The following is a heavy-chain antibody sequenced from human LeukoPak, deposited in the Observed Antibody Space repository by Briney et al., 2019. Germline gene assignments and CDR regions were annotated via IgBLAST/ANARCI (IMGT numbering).Heavy chain of an antibody. CDR1: GGSISSSSYY. V-gene: IGHV4-39*02. Sequence: SETLSLTCTVSGGSISSSSYYWGWIRQPPGKGLEWIGSIYYSGSTYYNPSLKSRVTVSVDTSKNQFSLKLSSVTAADTAVYYCAREATTKYFDYWGQGTLVTVSS. CDR2: IYYSGST. J-gene: IGHJ4*02. D-gene: IGHD1-26*01. CDR3: AREATTKYFDY.